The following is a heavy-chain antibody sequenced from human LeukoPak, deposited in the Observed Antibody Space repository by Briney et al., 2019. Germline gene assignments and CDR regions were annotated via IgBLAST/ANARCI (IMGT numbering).Heavy chain of an antibody. CDR1: GYTFTDYY. D-gene: IGHD3-10*01. Sequence: GASVKVSCKASGYTFTDYYMHWVRQAPGQGLEWMGRINPNSGGTNYAQQFQGRVTMTRDTSISTAYMELSRLRSDDTAVYYCARGQITMVPLNGADFDYWGQGTLVTVSS. CDR2: INPNSGGT. V-gene: IGHV1-2*06. J-gene: IGHJ4*02. CDR3: ARGQITMVPLNGADFDY.